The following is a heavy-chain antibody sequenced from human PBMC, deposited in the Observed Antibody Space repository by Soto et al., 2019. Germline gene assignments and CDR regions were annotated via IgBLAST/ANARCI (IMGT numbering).Heavy chain of an antibody. V-gene: IGHV1-69*01. CDR3: SISNSYGRGDF. CDR2: IIPVFGTT. Sequence: QVQLVQSGAEVKKPGSSVRVSCKASGGTLNSYTISWVRQAPGQGLEWMGGIIPVFGTTDYAQKFQGRATTTAAQSTGTAYLDLFSLRSEDTAIYYCSISNSYGRGDFWGQGTLVTVSS. CDR1: GGTLNSYT. D-gene: IGHD4-17*01. J-gene: IGHJ4*02.